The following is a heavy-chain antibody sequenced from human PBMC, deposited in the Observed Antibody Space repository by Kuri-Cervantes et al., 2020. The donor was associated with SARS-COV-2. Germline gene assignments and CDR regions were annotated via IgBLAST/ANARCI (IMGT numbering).Heavy chain of an antibody. Sequence: ASVKVSCKASGYTFTSYDINWVRQATGQGLEWMGWMNPNSGNTGYAQKFQGRVTMTRNTSISTAYMELSSLRSEDTAVYYCATASGPRGAFDIWGQGTMVTVSS. V-gene: IGHV1-8*01. CDR2: MNPNSGNT. D-gene: IGHD1-14*01. CDR3: ATASGPRGAFDI. CDR1: GYTFTSYD. J-gene: IGHJ3*02.